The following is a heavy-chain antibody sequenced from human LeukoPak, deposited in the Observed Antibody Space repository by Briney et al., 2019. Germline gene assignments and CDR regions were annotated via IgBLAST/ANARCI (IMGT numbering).Heavy chain of an antibody. Sequence: GGSLRLSCAASGFTFSAYSMNWVRQAPGKGLEWVSYISTISSTIYYADSVKGRFTIFRDNAKNSLYLQMNSLRAEDTAVYYCASGSSAWYGGYSDYWGQGTLVTVSS. V-gene: IGHV3-48*01. D-gene: IGHD6-19*01. CDR3: ASGSSAWYGGYSDY. J-gene: IGHJ4*02. CDR1: GFTFSAYS. CDR2: ISTISSTI.